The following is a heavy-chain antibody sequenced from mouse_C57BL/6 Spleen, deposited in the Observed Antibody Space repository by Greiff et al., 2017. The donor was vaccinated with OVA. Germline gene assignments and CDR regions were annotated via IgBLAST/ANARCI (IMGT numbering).Heavy chain of an antibody. J-gene: IGHJ2*01. CDR1: GYTFTSYG. V-gene: IGHV1-81*01. CDR2: IYPRSGNT. Sequence: QVQLKQSGAELARPGASVKLSCKASGYTFTSYGISWVKQRTGQGLEWIGEIYPRSGNTYYNEKFKGKATLTADKSSSTAYMELRSLTSEDSAVYFGARGYYYGSSYYFDYWGQGTTLTVSS. CDR3: ARGYYYGSSYYFDY. D-gene: IGHD1-1*01.